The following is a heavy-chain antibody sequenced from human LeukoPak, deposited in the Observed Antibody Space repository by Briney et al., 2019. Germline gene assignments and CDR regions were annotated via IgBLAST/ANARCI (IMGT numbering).Heavy chain of an antibody. Sequence: GGSLRLSCASSGFTFNRYNMNWLRRAPGKGLEWVSSIRTSSSYIYYADSVRGRVTISRDNAKNSLYLQLNSLRAEDTAVYSCARGADGVSSNSRGWFDPWGQGTLVTVSS. V-gene: IGHV3-21*01. CDR2: IRTSSSYI. J-gene: IGHJ5*02. CDR1: GFTFNRYN. D-gene: IGHD2-15*01. CDR3: ARGADGVSSNSRGWFDP.